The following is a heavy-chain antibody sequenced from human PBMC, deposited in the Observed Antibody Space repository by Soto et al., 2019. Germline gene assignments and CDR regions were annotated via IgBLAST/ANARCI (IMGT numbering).Heavy chain of an antibody. D-gene: IGHD3-9*01. CDR1: GVSFSDST. CDR3: GTDSVTDWRPVVSY. V-gene: IGHV1-69*04. J-gene: IGHJ4*02. CDR2: IIPILGIP. Sequence: QVLLVQSGAEVKKPGSSVKVSCKASGVSFSDSTISWVRQAPGQGLEWMGKIIPILGIPNFAQKFQGRVTIPGDKPTSTAYMELSILTSEDTAVYYCGTDSVTDWRPVVSYWGQGTLVTVSS.